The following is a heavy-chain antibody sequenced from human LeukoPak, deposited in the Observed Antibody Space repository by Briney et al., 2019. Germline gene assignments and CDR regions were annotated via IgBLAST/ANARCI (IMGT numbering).Heavy chain of an antibody. CDR1: GGSISSSRTYY. Sequence: SETLSLTCTVSGGSISSSRTYYWGWVRQSPGKGLEWIGSIYYSGNTFYNPSLKSRITISVDTSKNQFSLRLSSVTAADTAVYYCARDFYGSGIYFDYWGQGTLVTVSS. CDR2: IYYSGNT. V-gene: IGHV4-39*07. J-gene: IGHJ4*02. D-gene: IGHD3-10*01. CDR3: ARDFYGSGIYFDY.